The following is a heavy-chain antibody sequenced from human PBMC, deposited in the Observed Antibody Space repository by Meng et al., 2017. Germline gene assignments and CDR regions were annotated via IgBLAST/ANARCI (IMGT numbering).Heavy chain of an antibody. J-gene: IGHJ4*02. V-gene: IGHV3-7*01. CDR2: IKQDGSDK. CDR3: ASVDC. Sequence: GESLKISCAASGFTFSKYWMSWVRQAPGKGLEWVAIIKQDGSDKYYVDSVKGRFTISRDNAKNSLYLQMNSLRAEDTAVYYCASVDCWGQGTLVNVSS. CDR1: GFTFSKYW.